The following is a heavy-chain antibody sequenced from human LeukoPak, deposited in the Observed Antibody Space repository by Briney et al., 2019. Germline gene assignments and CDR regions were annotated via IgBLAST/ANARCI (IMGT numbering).Heavy chain of an antibody. CDR3: ARGADSSGYYSIFYFDY. CDR2: IYYSGST. D-gene: IGHD3-22*01. V-gene: IGHV4-59*01. J-gene: IGHJ4*02. Sequence: SETLSLTCTVSGGSISSYYWNWIRQPPGKGLEWIGYIYYSGSTNYNPSLKIRVTISVDTSKNKFSLKLSSVTAADTAVYDCARGADSSGYYSIFYFDYWGQGTLVTVSS. CDR1: GGSISSYY.